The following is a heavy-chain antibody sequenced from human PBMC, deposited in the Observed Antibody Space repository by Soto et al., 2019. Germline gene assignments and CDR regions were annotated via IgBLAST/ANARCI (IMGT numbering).Heavy chain of an antibody. D-gene: IGHD3-10*01. V-gene: IGHV1-69*02. J-gene: IGHJ6*02. CDR1: GGDFLSYT. Sequence: QLVQSGAEVKKPGSSVKVSCKASGGDFLSYTISWVRQAPGHGPEWMGTIIPILDVAKNAQKFQGRVAITADKATSTVYMELRSLRSDDTAVYYCAQMWFGELWHGMDVWGQGTTITVSS. CDR2: IIPILDVA. CDR3: AQMWFGELWHGMDV.